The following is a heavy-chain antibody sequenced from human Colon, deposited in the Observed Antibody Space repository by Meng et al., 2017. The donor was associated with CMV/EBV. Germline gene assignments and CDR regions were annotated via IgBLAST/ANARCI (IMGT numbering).Heavy chain of an antibody. CDR1: GFSVSNNH. CDR2: IYDGGYT. D-gene: IGHD3-16*01. CDR3: HAFGGYSY. J-gene: IGHJ4*02. V-gene: IGHV3-53*01. Sequence: GGSLRLSCAASGFSVSNNHVNWVRQAPGKGLEWVTVIYDGGYTGYTDSVKGRFAVSRDNANNRLYLQMSNLRAEDTAMYFCHAFGGYSYWGQGTLVTVSS.